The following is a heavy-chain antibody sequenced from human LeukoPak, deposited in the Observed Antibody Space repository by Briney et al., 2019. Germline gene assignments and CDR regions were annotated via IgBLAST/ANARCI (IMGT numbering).Heavy chain of an antibody. Sequence: GGSLRLSCAASGFNFTNYNMNWVRQAPGKGLEWVSSIHSSSGSIYYADSLTGRFTISRDNAKNSLYLQMNSLRAEDTAVYYCARDLAWDAFDIWGQGTMVSVSS. CDR1: GFNFTNYN. CDR2: IHSSSGSI. V-gene: IGHV3-21*01. J-gene: IGHJ3*02. CDR3: ARDLAWDAFDI.